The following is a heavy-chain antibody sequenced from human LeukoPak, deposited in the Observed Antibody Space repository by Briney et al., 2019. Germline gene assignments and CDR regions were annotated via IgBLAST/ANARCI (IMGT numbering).Heavy chain of an antibody. CDR2: IYYSGGT. J-gene: IGHJ4*02. Sequence: SETLSLTCTVSGGSVSSGSYYWSWIRQPPGKGLEWIGYIYYSGGTNYNPSLKSRVTISVDTSKNQFSLKLSSVTAADTAVYYCAASSGVTLGRFWGQGALVTVSS. CDR1: GGSVSSGSYY. D-gene: IGHD3-16*01. V-gene: IGHV4-61*01. CDR3: AASSGVTLGRF.